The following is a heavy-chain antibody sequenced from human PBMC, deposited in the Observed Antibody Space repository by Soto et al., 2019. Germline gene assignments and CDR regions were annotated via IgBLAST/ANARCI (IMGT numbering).Heavy chain of an antibody. J-gene: IGHJ4*02. CDR3: AADLEGATTWGYRFDY. CDR1: GFIFSNYA. CDR2: IWYDGSNS. D-gene: IGHD3-16*01. V-gene: IGHV3-33*01. Sequence: SLRLSCAASGFIFSNYAMHWVRQAPGEGLEWVAVIWYDGSNSYYADSVKGRFTIYRDNSKNTLYLQVNSLRAEDTAVYYCAADLEGATTWGYRFDYWGQGTLVTVSS.